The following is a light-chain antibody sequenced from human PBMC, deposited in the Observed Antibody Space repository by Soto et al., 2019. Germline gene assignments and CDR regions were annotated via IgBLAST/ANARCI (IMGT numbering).Light chain of an antibody. V-gene: IGKV1-5*03. CDR2: KAS. J-gene: IGKJ2*02. CDR3: QQYNSYSCT. CDR1: QSIRSW. Sequence: DIQMTQSPSTLSASVGDRVTITCRASQSIRSWLAWYQQKPGKAPKLLIHKASSLESGVPSRFSGSASGTEFTLTISSLQPDDFATYYCQQYNSYSCTFGQGTKVENK.